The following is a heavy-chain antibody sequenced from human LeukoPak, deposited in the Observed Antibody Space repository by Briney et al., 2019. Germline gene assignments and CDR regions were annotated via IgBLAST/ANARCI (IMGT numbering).Heavy chain of an antibody. CDR1: GYTFTSYG. CDR3: ARAAGGITFGGVIVTLWYFDY. V-gene: IGHV1-2*06. Sequence: APVKVSCKASGYTFTSYGISWVRQAPGQGLEWMGRINPNSGGTNYAQKFQGRVTMTRDTSISTAYMELSRLRSDDTAVYYCARAAGGITFGGVIVTLWYFDYWGQGTLVTVSS. J-gene: IGHJ4*02. CDR2: INPNSGGT. D-gene: IGHD3-16*02.